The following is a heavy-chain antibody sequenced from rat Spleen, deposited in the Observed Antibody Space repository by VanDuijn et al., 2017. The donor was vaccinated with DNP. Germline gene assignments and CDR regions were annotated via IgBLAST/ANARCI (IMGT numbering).Heavy chain of an antibody. D-gene: IGHD1-6*01. CDR3: TTPYVYYGYVFAY. Sequence: EVQLVESGGGLVQPGRSMKLSCVASGFSFSSFAMAWVRQAPTKGLEWVASISYDVSSTYYRDSVKGRFTISRDNAKSSLYLQMDSLRSEDTATYYCTTPYVYYGYVFAYWGQGTLVTVSS. CDR2: ISYDVSST. J-gene: IGHJ3*01. CDR1: GFSFSSFA. V-gene: IGHV5-20*01.